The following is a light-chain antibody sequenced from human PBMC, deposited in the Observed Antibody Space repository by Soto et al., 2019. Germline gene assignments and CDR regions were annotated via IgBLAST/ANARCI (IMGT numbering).Light chain of an antibody. Sequence: ETVLTQSPGTLSLSQGERATLSCRASQSVSSSYLAWYQQKPGQAPRLLIYGASSRATGIPDRFSGSGSGTDFTLTISRLEPEDFAVFYCQHYDSLPITFGQGTRLEI. CDR2: GAS. J-gene: IGKJ5*01. CDR3: QHYDSLPIT. V-gene: IGKV3-20*01. CDR1: QSVSSSY.